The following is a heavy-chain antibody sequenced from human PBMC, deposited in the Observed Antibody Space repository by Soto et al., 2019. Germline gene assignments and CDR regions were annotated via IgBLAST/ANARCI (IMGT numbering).Heavy chain of an antibody. D-gene: IGHD3-22*01. V-gene: IGHV3-7*03. CDR1: GLNFSSHW. Sequence: PGGSLRLSCAASGLNFSSHWMNWVRQAPGKGLEWVANIDLDGSEKFYVDSVKGRFTISRDNAQNSLYLQMNSLRAEDTAVYYCAKGSGYYYGTTDYWGQGTLVTVSS. CDR3: AKGSGYYYGTTDY. CDR2: IDLDGSEK. J-gene: IGHJ4*02.